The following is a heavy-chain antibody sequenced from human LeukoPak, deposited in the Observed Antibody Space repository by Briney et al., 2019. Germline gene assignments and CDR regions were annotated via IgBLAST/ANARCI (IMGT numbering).Heavy chain of an antibody. V-gene: IGHV4-61*02. Sequence: PSETLSLTCTVSGGSISSGRYYWTWIRQPAGKGLEWIGRISTSGSTNYHPSLKSPVTISLDTSKNQFSLKLSSVTAADTAVFYCARFTGYCSGTSCYPNAFDIWGQGTMVTVSS. J-gene: IGHJ3*02. CDR2: ISTSGST. D-gene: IGHD2-2*01. CDR1: GGSISSGRYY. CDR3: ARFTGYCSGTSCYPNAFDI.